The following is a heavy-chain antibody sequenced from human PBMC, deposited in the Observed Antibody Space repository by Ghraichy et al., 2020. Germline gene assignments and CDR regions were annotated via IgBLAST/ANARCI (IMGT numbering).Heavy chain of an antibody. CDR1: GFTFSGSA. CDR3: TRFSAWDCSSTSCYYGYYYYGMDV. V-gene: IGHV3-73*01. Sequence: GGSLRLSCAASGFTFSGSAMHWVRQASGKGLEWVGRIRSKANSYATAYAASVKGRFTISRDDSKNTAYLQMNSLKTEDTAVYYCTRFSAWDCSSTSCYYGYYYYGMDVWGQGTTVTVSS. D-gene: IGHD2-2*01. J-gene: IGHJ6*02. CDR2: IRSKANSYAT.